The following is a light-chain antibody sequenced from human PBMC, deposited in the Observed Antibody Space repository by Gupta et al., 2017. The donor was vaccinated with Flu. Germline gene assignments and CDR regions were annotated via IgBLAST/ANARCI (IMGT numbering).Light chain of an antibody. J-gene: IGLJ2*01. CDR2: DDS. CDR3: QVWDSGRDHPGV. V-gene: IGLV3-21*02. Sequence: SYVLTQPPSVSVAPGQTARITCGGNNIGSKSVHWYQQKPDQAPVLVVYDDSDRPSGIPERFSGSHSGNTATLTISRVEAGDEADYHCQVWDSGRDHPGVFGGGTKLTVL. CDR1: NIGSKS.